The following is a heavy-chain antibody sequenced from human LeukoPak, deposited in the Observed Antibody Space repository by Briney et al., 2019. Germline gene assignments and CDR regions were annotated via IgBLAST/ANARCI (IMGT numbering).Heavy chain of an antibody. Sequence: KASETLSLTCAVYGGSFSGYYWSWIRQPPGKGLEWIGEINHSGSTNYNPSLKSRVTISVDTSKNQFSLKLSSVTAADTAVYYCARVKVVATIFSAAFDIWGQGTMVTVSS. CDR3: ARVKVVATIFSAAFDI. V-gene: IGHV4-34*01. D-gene: IGHD5-12*01. CDR1: GGSFSGYY. J-gene: IGHJ3*02. CDR2: INHSGST.